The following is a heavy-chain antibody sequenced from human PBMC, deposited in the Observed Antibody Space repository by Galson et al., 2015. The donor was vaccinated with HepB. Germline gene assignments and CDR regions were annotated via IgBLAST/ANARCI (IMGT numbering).Heavy chain of an antibody. D-gene: IGHD1-26*01. CDR3: AKGVGGSYGKYFFDY. Sequence: SLRLSCAASGFPFSSYAMNWVRQAPGKGLEWVSSIIASGGTTYYVDSMKGRFTISRDNSKNTHYLQMSSLRAEDTAVYYCAKGVGGSYGKYFFDYWGQGTLVTVSS. J-gene: IGHJ4*02. CDR2: IIASGGTT. CDR1: GFPFSSYA. V-gene: IGHV3-23*01.